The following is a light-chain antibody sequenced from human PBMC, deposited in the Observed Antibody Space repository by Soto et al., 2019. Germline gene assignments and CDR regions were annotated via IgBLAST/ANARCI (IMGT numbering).Light chain of an antibody. CDR1: QILLYSSNNRNY. CDR2: WAA. V-gene: IGKV4-1*01. J-gene: IGKJ1*01. CDR3: QQYYSPLWT. Sequence: DIVMPQSPDSLPVSLGERATINCRYSQILLYSSNNRNYLAWYQQKPGRPPKLLIYWAASRESGVPDRFSGSGSGTDFTLTISSLQAEDVAVYYCQQYYSPLWTFGQGTKVDIK.